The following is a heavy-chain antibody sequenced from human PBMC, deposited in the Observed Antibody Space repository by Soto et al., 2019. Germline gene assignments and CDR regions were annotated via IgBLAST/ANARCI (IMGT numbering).Heavy chain of an antibody. CDR1: GFTFSSYL. D-gene: IGHD2-21*01. J-gene: IGHJ5*02. Sequence: EVQLVESGGGLVEPGGSLRLSCAASGFTFSSYLMTWVRQSPGTGLEWVASISTDRSYIYYADSVNGRFTISRDDAKTSLSLQMNSLRAEDTAVYYFAIDSAWGLWFDPWCQGTLVTVAS. V-gene: IGHV3-21*02. CDR3: AIDSAWGLWFDP. CDR2: ISTDRSYI.